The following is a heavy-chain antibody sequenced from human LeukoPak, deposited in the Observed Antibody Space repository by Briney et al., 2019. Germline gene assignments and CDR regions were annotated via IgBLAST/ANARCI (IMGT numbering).Heavy chain of an antibody. J-gene: IGHJ6*03. CDR2: ISGSGGST. Sequence: PGGSLRLSCVASGFSFTTHAMGWVRQAPGKGLEWVSHISGSGGSTKYSGSVKGRFTISRDNSKSTLYLQINSLGADDTAVYYCAKSEARPWYYYMDVWGKGTTVTVSS. CDR3: AKSEARPWYYYMDV. CDR1: GFSFTTHA. V-gene: IGHV3-23*01.